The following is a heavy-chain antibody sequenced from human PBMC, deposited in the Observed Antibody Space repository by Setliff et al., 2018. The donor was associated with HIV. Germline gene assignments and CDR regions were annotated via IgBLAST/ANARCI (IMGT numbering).Heavy chain of an antibody. J-gene: IGHJ3*02. Sequence: ASVKVSCKSSGHTLSGYFIHWVRQAPGQGPEWMGWISPHSGATNYAQKFQGRVTMTRDTSISTAYMELSRLRSDDTAVYYCARETLRWKSRAFDIWGQGTMVTVSS. CDR2: ISPHSGAT. CDR1: GHTLSGYF. CDR3: ARETLRWKSRAFDI. V-gene: IGHV1-2*02. D-gene: IGHD4-17*01.